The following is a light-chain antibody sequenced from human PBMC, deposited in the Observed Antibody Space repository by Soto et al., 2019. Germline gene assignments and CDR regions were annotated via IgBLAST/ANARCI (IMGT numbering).Light chain of an antibody. Sequence: EIVLTQSPGTLPLSPGERATLSCRASQSVSSTYLAWYQQKPGQAPRLLIYDALNRATGIPARFSGSGSGTDFTLTISGLEPEDFAVYFCQQRANWPLTFGGGTKVDNK. CDR3: QQRANWPLT. CDR1: QSVSSTY. J-gene: IGKJ4*01. CDR2: DAL. V-gene: IGKV3-11*01.